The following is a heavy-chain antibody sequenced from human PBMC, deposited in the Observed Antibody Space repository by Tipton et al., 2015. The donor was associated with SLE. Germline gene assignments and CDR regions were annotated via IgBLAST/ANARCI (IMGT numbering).Heavy chain of an antibody. CDR1: GGTFSSYA. CDR3: AISWRILAKYAFDI. J-gene: IGHJ3*02. D-gene: IGHD4/OR15-4a*01. CDR2: IIPIFGTA. V-gene: IGHV1-69*05. Sequence: QLVQSGAEVQKPGASVKVSCKASGGTFSSYAISWVRQAPGQGLEWMGGIIPIFGTANYAQKFQGRVTITTDESTSTAYMELSSLRSEDTAVYYCAISWRILAKYAFDIWGQGTMVTVSS.